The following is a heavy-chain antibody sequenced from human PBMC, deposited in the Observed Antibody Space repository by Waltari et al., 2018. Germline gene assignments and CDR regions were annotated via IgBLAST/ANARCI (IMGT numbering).Heavy chain of an antibody. V-gene: IGHV4-39*07. D-gene: IGHD6-13*01. Sequence: QLQLQESGPGLVKPSETLSLTCTVSGGSISSSRYYWGWIRQPPGKGLEWIGSIYYSGSTYYNPSLKSRVTISVDTSKNQFSLKLSSVTAADTVVYYCARDDAAAGTIGYWGQGTLVTVSS. J-gene: IGHJ4*02. CDR3: ARDDAAAGTIGY. CDR2: IYYSGST. CDR1: GGSISSSRYY.